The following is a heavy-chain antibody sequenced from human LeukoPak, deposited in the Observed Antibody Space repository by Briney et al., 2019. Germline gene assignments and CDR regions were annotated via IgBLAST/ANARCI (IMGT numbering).Heavy chain of an antibody. CDR1: GGSISSYY. CDR3: ARGPHCNNGVCYYFDA. D-gene: IGHD2-8*01. J-gene: IGHJ4*02. Sequence: PSETLSLTCTVSGGSISSYYWSWIRQPPGKGLEWIGYIYYSGSTNYNPSLKSRVTISVDTSKNQFSLKLSSVAAADTAVYYCARGPHCNNGVCYYFDAWGQGTLVTVSS. V-gene: IGHV4-59*01. CDR2: IYYSGST.